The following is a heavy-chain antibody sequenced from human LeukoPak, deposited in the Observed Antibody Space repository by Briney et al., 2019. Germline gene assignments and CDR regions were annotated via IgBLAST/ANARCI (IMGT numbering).Heavy chain of an antibody. Sequence: ASVKVSCKASGYTFTGYYMHWVRQAPGQGLEWMGRINPNSGGTNYAQKFQGRVTMTRDTSISTAYMELSRLRSDDTAVYYCARDPSYYDSSGYPDHWGQGTLVTVSS. CDR3: ARDPSYYDSSGYPDH. D-gene: IGHD3-22*01. CDR1: GYTFTGYY. J-gene: IGHJ4*02. CDR2: INPNSGGT. V-gene: IGHV1-2*06.